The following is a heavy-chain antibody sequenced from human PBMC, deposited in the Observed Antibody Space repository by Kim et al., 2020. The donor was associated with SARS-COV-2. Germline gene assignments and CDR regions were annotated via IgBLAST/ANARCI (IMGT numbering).Heavy chain of an antibody. D-gene: IGHD5-18*01. J-gene: IGHJ6*02. CDR3: ARRKRGYSYGHELYYYYGMDV. V-gene: IGHV4-39*01. CDR1: GGSISSSSYY. CDR2: IYYSGST. Sequence: SETLSLTCTVSGGSISSSSYYWGWIRQPPGKGLEWIGSIYYSGSTYYNPSLKSRVTISVDTSKNQFSLKLSSVTAEDTAVYYCARRKRGYSYGHELYYYYGMDVWGQGTTVTVSS.